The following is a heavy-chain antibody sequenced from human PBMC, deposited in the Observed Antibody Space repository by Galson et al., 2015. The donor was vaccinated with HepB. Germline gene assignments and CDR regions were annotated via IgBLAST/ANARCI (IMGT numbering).Heavy chain of an antibody. CDR3: ARGPSYFQH. J-gene: IGHJ1*01. CDR2: TYYRSKWYR. V-gene: IGHV6-1*01. CDR1: GDSVSSHSAT. Sequence: CAISGDSVSSHSATWNWIRWSPSRGLEWLGRTYYRSKWYRDYAVSVKSRITINPDTSKNQLSLQLNSVTPEDTAVYYCARGPSYFQHWGQGTLVTVSS.